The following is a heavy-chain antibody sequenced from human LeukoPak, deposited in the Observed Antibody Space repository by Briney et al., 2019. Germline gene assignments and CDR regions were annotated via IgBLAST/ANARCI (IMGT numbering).Heavy chain of an antibody. V-gene: IGHV3-21*01. J-gene: IGHJ6*03. CDR1: AFTSSSDS. CDR2: ISSSSSYL. CDR3: ARGLLELRPYYYYMDV. D-gene: IGHD1-7*01. Sequence: PGACLRPSFSAAAFTSSSDSMNSVRRAPGKRPAWVSSISSSSSYLSYAESVKGRFTISRDNAKNSLYLQMNSPRAEDTAVYYCARGLLELRPYYYYMDVWGKGTTVTVSS.